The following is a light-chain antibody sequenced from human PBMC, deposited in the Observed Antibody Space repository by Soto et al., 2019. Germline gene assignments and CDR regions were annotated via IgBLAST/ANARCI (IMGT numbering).Light chain of an antibody. CDR3: QQYGSSPMA. V-gene: IGKV3-20*01. CDR1: QSVTSSY. CDR2: GAS. Sequence: ESVLTQSPGTLSLSPGERATLSCRASQSVTSSYLAWYQQKPGQAPRLLIYGASSRATGIPDRFSGSGYGTDFTLTISRLEREDFAVYYCQQYGSSPMAFGQGTKVEIK. J-gene: IGKJ1*01.